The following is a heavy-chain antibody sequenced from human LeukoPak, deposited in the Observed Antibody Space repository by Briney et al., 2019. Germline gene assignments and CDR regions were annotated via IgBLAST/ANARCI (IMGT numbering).Heavy chain of an antibody. CDR1: GFTFSDYY. V-gene: IGHV3-11*01. J-gene: IGHJ4*02. Sequence: GGSRRLSCAASGFTFSDYYMSWIRQAPGKGLEWVSYISSSGSTIYYADSVKGRFTISRDNAKNSLYLQMNSLRAEDTAVYYCARVGSSGSILYFDYWGQGTLVTVSS. D-gene: IGHD6-19*01. CDR3: ARVGSSGSILYFDY. CDR2: ISSSGSTI.